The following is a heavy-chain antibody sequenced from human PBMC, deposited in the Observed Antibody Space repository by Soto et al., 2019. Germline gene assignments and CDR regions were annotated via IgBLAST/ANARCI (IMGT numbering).Heavy chain of an antibody. V-gene: IGHV3-48*01. CDR1: GFTFSSYS. CDR3: ARDLDSGYDYYYYYYMDV. CDR2: ISSSSSTI. Sequence: EVQLVESGGGLVQPGGSLRLSCAASGFTFSSYSMNWVRQAPGKGLEWVSYISSSSSTIYYADSVKGRFTISRDNAKNSLDLQMNSLRAEDTAVYYCARDLDSGYDYYYYYYMDVWGKGTTVTVSS. J-gene: IGHJ6*03. D-gene: IGHD5-12*01.